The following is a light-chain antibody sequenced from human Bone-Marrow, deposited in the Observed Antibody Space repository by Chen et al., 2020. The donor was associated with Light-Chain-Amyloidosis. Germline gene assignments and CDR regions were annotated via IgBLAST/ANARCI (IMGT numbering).Light chain of an antibody. CDR3: QQYYSFPFT. CDR2: WAS. CDR1: QSILYDSNNKNS. V-gene: IGKV4-1*01. J-gene: IGKJ3*01. Sequence: DIVMTQSPDSLAVSLGERATINCKSSQSILYDSNNKNSLVWYRQKPGQPPKLLVYWASARESGFPDRFSGSGSGTDFTLTISSLQAEDGAVYYCQQYYSFPFTFGPGTRVDIK.